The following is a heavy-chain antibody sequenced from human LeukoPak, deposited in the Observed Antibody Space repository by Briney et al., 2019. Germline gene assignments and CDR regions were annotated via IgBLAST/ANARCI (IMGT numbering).Heavy chain of an antibody. V-gene: IGHV4-59*01. D-gene: IGHD6-13*01. CDR3: AREASSWYGRDAFDI. Sequence: SETLSLTCSVSGGSTSNYYWSWIRQPPGKGLEWIGYIYYSGSTNYNPSLKSRVTISIDTSKNQFSLKLSSVTAADTAVYYCAREASSWYGRDAFDIWGQGTMVTVSS. CDR2: IYYSGST. J-gene: IGHJ3*02. CDR1: GGSTSNYY.